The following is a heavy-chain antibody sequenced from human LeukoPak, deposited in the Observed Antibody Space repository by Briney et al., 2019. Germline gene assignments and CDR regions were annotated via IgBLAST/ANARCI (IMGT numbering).Heavy chain of an antibody. CDR3: ARIWDSTGLYFYYYMDV. Sequence: PSETLSLTCTVSGVSIRGDTYYWGRIRQPPGKGLEWIGNYHIGNTYYNPSLKSRVTISEDTSKNQFSLRVNSVTAADTAVYYCARIWDSTGLYFYYYMDVWGEGTTVTVSS. J-gene: IGHJ6*03. D-gene: IGHD6-19*01. CDR1: GVSIRGDTYY. CDR2: YHIGNT. V-gene: IGHV4-39*01.